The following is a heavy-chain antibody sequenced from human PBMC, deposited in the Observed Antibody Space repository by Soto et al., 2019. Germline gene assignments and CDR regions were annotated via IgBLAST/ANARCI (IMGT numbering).Heavy chain of an antibody. V-gene: IGHV5-51*01. J-gene: IGHJ6*02. D-gene: IGHD4-17*01. Sequence: GESLKISCQGSGYRFTSYWIGLVRQMPGKGLEWMGIIYPGDSDTRYSPSFQGQVTISADKSISTAYLQWSSLKASDTAMYYCARQLGTVKSYYYGMDVWGQGTTVTVSS. CDR3: ARQLGTVKSYYYGMDV. CDR1: GYRFTSYW. CDR2: IYPGDSDT.